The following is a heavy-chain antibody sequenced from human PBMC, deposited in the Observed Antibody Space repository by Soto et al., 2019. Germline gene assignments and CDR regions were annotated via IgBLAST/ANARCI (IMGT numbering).Heavy chain of an antibody. CDR1: GFSLSNARMG. D-gene: IGHD3-3*01. CDR3: ARIPYDFWSGYYNYYYYGKDV. CDR2: IFSNDEK. V-gene: IGHV2-26*01. J-gene: IGHJ6*02. Sequence: QVTLKESGPVLVNPTETLTLTCTVSGFSLSNARMGVSWIRQPPGKALEWLAHIFSNDEKSYSTSLKSRLTISKDTSKSQVVLTMTNMDPVDTATYYCARIPYDFWSGYYNYYYYGKDVWGQGTTVTVSS.